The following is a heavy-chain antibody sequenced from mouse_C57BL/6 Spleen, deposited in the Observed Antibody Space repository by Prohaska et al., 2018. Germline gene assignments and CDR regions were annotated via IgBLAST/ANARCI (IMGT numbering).Heavy chain of an antibody. CDR1: GYTFTDYN. D-gene: IGHD1-1*01. J-gene: IGHJ3*01. Sequence: SVKMSCKASGYTFTDYNMHWVKQSHGKSLEWIGYINPNNGGTSYNQKFKGKATLTVNKSSSTAYMELRSLTSEDSAVYYCARSLATVVDGAWFAYWGQGTLVTVSA. CDR3: ARSLATVVDGAWFAY. CDR2: INPNNGGT. V-gene: IGHV1-22*01.